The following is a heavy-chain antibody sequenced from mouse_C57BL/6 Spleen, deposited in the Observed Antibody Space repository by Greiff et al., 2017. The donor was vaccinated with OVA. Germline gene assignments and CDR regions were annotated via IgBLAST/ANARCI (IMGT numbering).Heavy chain of an antibody. CDR1: GYTFTSYW. D-gene: IGHD2-1*01. V-gene: IGHV1-55*01. Sequence: QVQLQQPGAELVKPGASVKMSCKASGYTFTSYWITWVKQRPGQGLEWIGDIYPGSGSTNYNEKFKSKATLTVDTSSSTAYMQLSSLTSEDSAVYYCARGGNYASYYYAMDYWGQGTSVTVSS. J-gene: IGHJ4*01. CDR3: ARGGNYASYYYAMDY. CDR2: IYPGSGST.